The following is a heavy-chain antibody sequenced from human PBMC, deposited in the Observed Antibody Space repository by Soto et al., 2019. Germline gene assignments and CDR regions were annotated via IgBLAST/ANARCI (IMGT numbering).Heavy chain of an antibody. Sequence: ASVKVSCKASGYTFTSYGISWVRQAPGQGHEWMGCISAYNGNTNYAQKLQGRVTMTTDTSTSTAYMELRSLRSDDTAVYYCARYCSSTSCPVPFDYWGQGTLVTVSS. CDR2: ISAYNGNT. CDR3: ARYCSSTSCPVPFDY. V-gene: IGHV1-18*01. CDR1: GYTFTSYG. J-gene: IGHJ4*02. D-gene: IGHD2-2*01.